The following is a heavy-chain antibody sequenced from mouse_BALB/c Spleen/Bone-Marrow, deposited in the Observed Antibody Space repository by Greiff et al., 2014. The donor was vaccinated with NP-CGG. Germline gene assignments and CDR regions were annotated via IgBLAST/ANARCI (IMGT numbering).Heavy chain of an antibody. CDR3: ASSSICYGAMDY. D-gene: IGHD1-1*02. CDR2: ISDGGNYS. V-gene: IGHV5-4*02. CDR1: GFTFSDYY. J-gene: IGHJ4*01. Sequence: EVQLQQSGGGLVKPGGSLKLSCAASGFTFSDYYIYWLRQTPEKRLEWVATISDGGNYSYYPDSVKGRFTISRDNAKNNLYLQMSSLKSEDTAMYYCASSSICYGAMDYWRQGNSVNVGS.